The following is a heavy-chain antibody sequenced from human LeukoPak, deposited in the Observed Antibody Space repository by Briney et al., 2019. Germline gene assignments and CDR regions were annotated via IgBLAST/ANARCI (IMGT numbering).Heavy chain of an antibody. CDR3: AKDHSFGSDDYGDYSAY. D-gene: IGHD4-17*01. CDR1: GFTFSSCA. CDR2: ISGSGGST. J-gene: IGHJ4*02. Sequence: PGGSLRLSCAASGFTFSSCAMSWVRQAPGKGLEWVSAISGSGGSTYYADSVKGRFTISRDNSKNTLYLQMNSLRAEDTAVYYCAKDHSFGSDDYGDYSAYWGQGTLVTVSS. V-gene: IGHV3-23*01.